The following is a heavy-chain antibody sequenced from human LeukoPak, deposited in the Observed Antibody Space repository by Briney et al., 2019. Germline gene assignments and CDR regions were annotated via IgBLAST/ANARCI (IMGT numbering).Heavy chain of an antibody. CDR2: INPNSGGT. D-gene: IGHD2-15*01. J-gene: IGHJ5*02. Sequence: ASVKVSCKASGYTFTGYYMHWVRQAPGQELEWMGWINPNSGGTNYAQKFQGWVTMTRDTSISTAYMELSRLRSDDTAVYYCAREGGGSGGWFDPWGQGTLVTVSS. CDR1: GYTFTGYY. V-gene: IGHV1-2*04. CDR3: AREGGGSGGWFDP.